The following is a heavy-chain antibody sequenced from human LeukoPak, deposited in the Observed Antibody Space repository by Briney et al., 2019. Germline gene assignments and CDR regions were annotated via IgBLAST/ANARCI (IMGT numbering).Heavy chain of an antibody. D-gene: IGHD2-21*02. Sequence: ASVKVSCKASGGTLVSYAVTWRRQAPGQGLEWMGGIIPVFGKTTYAQKFQGRVTMTRDTSISTAYMELSRLRSDDTAVYYCARPSGDADAFDIWGQGTMVTVSS. CDR2: IIPVFGKT. CDR3: ARPSGDADAFDI. V-gene: IGHV1-69*05. J-gene: IGHJ3*02. CDR1: GGTLVSYA.